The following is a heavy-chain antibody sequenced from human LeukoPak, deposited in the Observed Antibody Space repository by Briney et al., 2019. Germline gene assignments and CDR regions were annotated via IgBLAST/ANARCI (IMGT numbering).Heavy chain of an antibody. J-gene: IGHJ4*02. V-gene: IGHV4-59*01. CDR1: GGSISSYY. D-gene: IGHD3-10*01. Sequence: PSETLSLTCTVSGGSISSYYWSWIRQPPGKGLEWIGYIYYSGSTNYNPSLKSRVTISVDTSKNQFSLKLTSVTAADTAVYYCARLSIIRGFDYWGQGVLVTASS. CDR3: ARLSIIRGFDY. CDR2: IYYSGST.